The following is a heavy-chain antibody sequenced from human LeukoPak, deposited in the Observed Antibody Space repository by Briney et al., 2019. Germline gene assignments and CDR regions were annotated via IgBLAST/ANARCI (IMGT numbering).Heavy chain of an antibody. CDR3: ARFFPYYDSSGYQGHFDY. CDR1: GDSVSSNSAA. Sequence: SQTLSLTCAISGDSVSSNSAAWNWIRRSPSRGLEWLGRTYYRSKWYNDYAVSVKSRITINPDTSKNQFSLQLNSVTPEDTAVYYCARFFPYYDSSGYQGHFDYWGQGTLVTVSS. D-gene: IGHD3-22*01. CDR2: TYYRSKWYN. V-gene: IGHV6-1*01. J-gene: IGHJ4*02.